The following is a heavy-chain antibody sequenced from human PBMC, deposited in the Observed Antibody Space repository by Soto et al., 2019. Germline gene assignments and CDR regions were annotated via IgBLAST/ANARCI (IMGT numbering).Heavy chain of an antibody. J-gene: IGHJ3*02. CDR1: GGSFSGYV. Sequence: QVQLVQSGAEVKKPGSSVKVSCMTSGGSFSGYVFTWVRQAPGQGLEWMGRIIPVHNITNYAESLQGRVTISADTSSSTTYMVLSTLRSDDTAVYFCGRAKSIFGIVTDVYDIWGQGTMVIVS. CDR3: GRAKSIFGIVTDVYDI. CDR2: IIPVHNIT. D-gene: IGHD3-3*01. V-gene: IGHV1-69*04.